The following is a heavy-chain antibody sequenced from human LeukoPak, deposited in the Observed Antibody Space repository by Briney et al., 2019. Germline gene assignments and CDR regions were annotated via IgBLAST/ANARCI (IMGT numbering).Heavy chain of an antibody. Sequence: SETLSLTCTVSGGSISSSSYYWGWIRQPPGKGLEWIGSIYYSGSTYYNPSLKSRVTISVDTSKSQFSLKLSSVTAADTAVYYCAREAGGYSYGDLDYWGQGTLVTVSS. CDR2: IYYSGST. CDR3: AREAGGYSYGDLDY. D-gene: IGHD5-18*01. CDR1: GGSISSSSYY. V-gene: IGHV4-39*02. J-gene: IGHJ4*02.